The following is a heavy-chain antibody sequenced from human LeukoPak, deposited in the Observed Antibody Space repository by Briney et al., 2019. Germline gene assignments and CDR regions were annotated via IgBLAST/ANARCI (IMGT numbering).Heavy chain of an antibody. V-gene: IGHV1-24*01. CDR2: FDPEDGET. D-gene: IGHD3-3*01. CDR1: GYTLTELS. J-gene: IGHJ4*02. Sequence: ASVKVSCKVSGYTLTELSMHWVRQAPGKGLEWMGGFDPEDGETIYAQKFQGRVTMTEDTSTDTAYMELSSLRSEDTAVYYCATAQSPLEWLLSFDYWGQGTLVTVSS. CDR3: ATAQSPLEWLLSFDY.